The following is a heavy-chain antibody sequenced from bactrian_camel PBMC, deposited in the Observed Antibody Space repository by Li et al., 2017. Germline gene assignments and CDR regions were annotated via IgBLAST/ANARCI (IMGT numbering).Heavy chain of an antibody. CDR1: GFRFSTYD. D-gene: IGHD4*01. Sequence: VQLVESGGDLVLPGGSLRLSCAASGFRFSTYDMIWVRQAPGKGLERVSRINAGSGSTYYKDSVKGRFTISQDNAKSTAYLQMDSLQPEDTATYYCVSSDAWSSHRCRLVPREFDYWGQGTQFT. CDR2: INAGSGST. CDR3: VSSDAWSSHRCRLVPREFDY. V-gene: IGHV3S40*01. J-gene: IGHJ4*01.